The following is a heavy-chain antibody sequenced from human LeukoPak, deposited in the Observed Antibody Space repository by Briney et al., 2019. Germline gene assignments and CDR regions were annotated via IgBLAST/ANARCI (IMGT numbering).Heavy chain of an antibody. CDR3: ARIPGIAVAGTPYYYYYMDV. Sequence: SETLSLTCTVPGGSISSYYWSWIRQPPGKGLEWIGYIYYSGSTNYNPSRKSQVTISVDTSTNQFSLKLSSVTAADTAVYYCARIPGIAVAGTPYYYYYMDVWGKGTTVTVSS. CDR1: GGSISSYY. V-gene: IGHV4-59*08. D-gene: IGHD6-19*01. J-gene: IGHJ6*03. CDR2: IYYSGST.